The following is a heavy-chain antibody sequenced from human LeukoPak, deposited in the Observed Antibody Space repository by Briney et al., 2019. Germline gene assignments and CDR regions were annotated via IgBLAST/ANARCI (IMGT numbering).Heavy chain of an antibody. D-gene: IGHD2-2*01. J-gene: IGHJ4*02. V-gene: IGHV3-21*01. CDR1: GFTFSSYS. Sequence: KTGGSLRLSCAASGFTFSSYSMNWVRQAPGKGLEWVSSISSSSSYIYYADSVKGRFTISRDNAKNSLYLQMNSLRAEDTAVYYCARDRGVVVPAKLNWGQGTLVTVSS. CDR2: ISSSSSYI. CDR3: ARDRGVVVPAKLN.